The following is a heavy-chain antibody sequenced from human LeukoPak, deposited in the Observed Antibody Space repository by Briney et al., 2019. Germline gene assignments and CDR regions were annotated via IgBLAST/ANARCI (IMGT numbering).Heavy chain of an antibody. CDR2: IIPIFGTA. V-gene: IGHV1-69*13. D-gene: IGHD6-6*01. CDR1: GGTFSSYA. Sequence: SVKVSCKASGGTFSSYAISWVRQAPGQGLEWMGGIIPIFGTANYAQKFQGRVTITADESTSTAYMELSSLRSEDTAVYYRARGRDSSSSFDYWGQGTLVTVSS. J-gene: IGHJ4*02. CDR3: ARGRDSSSSFDY.